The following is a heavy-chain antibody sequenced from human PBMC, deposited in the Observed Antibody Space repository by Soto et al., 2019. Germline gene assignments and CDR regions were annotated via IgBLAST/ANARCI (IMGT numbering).Heavy chain of an antibody. CDR3: VRVVAIPGYPDN. D-gene: IGHD5-12*01. CDR1: GYTFTSYY. CDR2: INPSGGST. Sequence: ASVKVSCKASGYTFTSYYMHWVRQAPGQGLEWMGIINPSGGSTSYAQKLQGRVTMTTDTSTSTAYMELSSLRSDDTAIYYCVRVVAIPGYPDNWGQGTLVTVS. V-gene: IGHV1-46*01. J-gene: IGHJ4*02.